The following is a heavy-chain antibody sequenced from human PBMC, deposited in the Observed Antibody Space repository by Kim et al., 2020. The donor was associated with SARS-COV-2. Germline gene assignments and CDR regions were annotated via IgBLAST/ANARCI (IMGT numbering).Heavy chain of an antibody. Sequence: GGSLRLSCAASGFTFSSYAMHWVRQAPGKGLEWVAVISYDGSNKYYADSVKGRFTISRDNSKNTLYLQMNSLRAEDTAVYYCARTAIVSPDVGYYYYYYGMDVWGQGTTVTVSS. V-gene: IGHV3-30*04. D-gene: IGHD1-26*01. CDR2: ISYDGSNK. CDR1: GFTFSSYA. CDR3: ARTAIVSPDVGYYYYYYGMDV. J-gene: IGHJ6*02.